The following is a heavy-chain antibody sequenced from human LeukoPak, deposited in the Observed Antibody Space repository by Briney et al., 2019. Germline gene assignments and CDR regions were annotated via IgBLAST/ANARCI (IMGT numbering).Heavy chain of an antibody. Sequence: SQTLSLTCAISGDSVSSNSAAWNWLRPSPSRGLEWLGRTYYGSKWYNDYAVSVKSRITINPDTSKNQFSLQLNSVTPEDTAVYYCAKEDSHFDYGGNSVDFAFDIWVQGTMVTVSS. V-gene: IGHV6-1*01. CDR2: TYYGSKWYN. CDR3: AKEDSHFDYGGNSVDFAFDI. J-gene: IGHJ3*02. CDR1: GDSVSSNSAA. D-gene: IGHD4-23*01.